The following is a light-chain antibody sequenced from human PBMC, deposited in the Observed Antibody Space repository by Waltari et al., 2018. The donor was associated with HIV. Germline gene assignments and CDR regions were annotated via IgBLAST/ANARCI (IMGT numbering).Light chain of an antibody. CDR1: TSNIGGNT. V-gene: IGLV1-44*01. J-gene: IGLJ1*01. Sequence: QSVLTQPPSASGTPGQRVTISCSGSTSNIGGNTVNWFQQLPGTAPKLLIGGKNQRPSGGPDRFAGSRSGTSASLAISGIQSEDEADYYCAAWDDSLNGYVFGTGTKVTVL. CDR3: AAWDDSLNGYV. CDR2: GKN.